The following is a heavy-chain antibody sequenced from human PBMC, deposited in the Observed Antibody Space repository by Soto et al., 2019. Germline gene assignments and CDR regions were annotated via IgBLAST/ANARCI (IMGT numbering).Heavy chain of an antibody. CDR2: FDPEDGET. D-gene: IGHD5-12*01. CDR1: GYTLTELS. J-gene: IGHJ4*02. Sequence: GASVKVSCKVSGYTLTELSMHWVRQAPGKGLEWMGGFDPEDGETIYAQKFQGRVTMTEDTSTDTAYMELSSLRSEDTAVYYCATESGGVEWLRFDYWGQGTLVTVSS. V-gene: IGHV1-24*01. CDR3: ATESGGVEWLRFDY.